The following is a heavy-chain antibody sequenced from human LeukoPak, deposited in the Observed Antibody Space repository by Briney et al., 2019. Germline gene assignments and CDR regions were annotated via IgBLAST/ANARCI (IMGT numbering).Heavy chain of an antibody. D-gene: IGHD2-2*01. V-gene: IGHV4-34*01. Sequence: SETLSLTCAVYGGSFSGYYWSWIRQPPGKGLEWVGEINHSGSTNYNPSLKSRVTISVDTSKNQFSLKLSSVTAADTAVYYCRRGLLRYCSSTSCYAVHPFDYWGQGSLVTVSS. CDR2: INHSGST. CDR1: GGSFSGYY. J-gene: IGHJ4*02. CDR3: RRGLLRYCSSTSCYAVHPFDY.